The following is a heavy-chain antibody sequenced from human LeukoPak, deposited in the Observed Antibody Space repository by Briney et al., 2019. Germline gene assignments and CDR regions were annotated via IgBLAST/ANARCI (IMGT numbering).Heavy chain of an antibody. CDR1: GFTFADYA. CDR2: IIWNIDST. D-gene: IGHD3-3*01. CDR3: AKDSVRRITIFGVAPGGGAFYI. V-gene: IGHV3-9*03. J-gene: IGHJ3*02. Sequence: GGSLRLSCAASGFTFADYAMRWVRPAPGEGLEWVSAIIWNIDSTGYADSVQGRFTISRDNAKNSLYLQMNSLRAEDMALYYCAKDSVRRITIFGVAPGGGAFYIWGQGTMVTVSS.